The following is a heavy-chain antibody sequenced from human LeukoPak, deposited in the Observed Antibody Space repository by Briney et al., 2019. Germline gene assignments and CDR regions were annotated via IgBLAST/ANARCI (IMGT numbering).Heavy chain of an antibody. V-gene: IGHV3-7*01. Sequence: GGSLRLSCAAPGFTFSSYWMSWVRQAPGRGLEWVANINQDGSEKYYVDSVKGRFTISRDNAKNSLFLQMNSLRAEDTAVYYCARVSEGDYPDRYFDYWGQGTLVTVSS. J-gene: IGHJ4*02. CDR1: GFTFSSYW. D-gene: IGHD4-17*01. CDR2: INQDGSEK. CDR3: ARVSEGDYPDRYFDY.